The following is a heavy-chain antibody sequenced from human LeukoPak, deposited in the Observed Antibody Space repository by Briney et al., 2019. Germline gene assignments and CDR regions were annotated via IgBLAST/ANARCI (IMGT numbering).Heavy chain of an antibody. V-gene: IGHV3-74*01. CDR3: AREEEMATNTDY. Sequence: GGSLRLSCAASGFTFRRHWMHWVRQAPGKGLVWVSRINGDGSATYYADSVKGRFSISRDNTKNTLYLHMHSLRADDTAVYYCAREEEMATNTDYWGQGTLVTVSS. D-gene: IGHD5-24*01. J-gene: IGHJ4*02. CDR2: INGDGSAT. CDR1: GFTFRRHW.